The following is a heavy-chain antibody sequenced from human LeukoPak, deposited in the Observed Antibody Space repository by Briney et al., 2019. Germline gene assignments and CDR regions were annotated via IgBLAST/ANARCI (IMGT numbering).Heavy chain of an antibody. CDR2: IKQDGSDK. J-gene: IGHJ4*02. CDR3: ARGGGHLDC. D-gene: IGHD4-23*01. Sequence: PGGSLRLSCAASGFTFSAYYMSWVRQAPGKGLEWVANIKQDGSDKYYLTSVRGRFTISRDNAKNSLFLQMNSLRVEDTAVYYCARGGGHLDCWGQGTLVTVSS. CDR1: GFTFSAYY. V-gene: IGHV3-7*03.